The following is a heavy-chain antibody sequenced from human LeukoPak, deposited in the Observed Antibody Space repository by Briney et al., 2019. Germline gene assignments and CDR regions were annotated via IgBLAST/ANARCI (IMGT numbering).Heavy chain of an antibody. Sequence: PSETLSLTCTVSGGSISSYYWSWIRQPAGKGLEWIGRIYTSGSTNYNPSLKSRVTMSVDTSKNQFSLKLSSVTAADTAVYYCARGDSSGYPPYYFDYWGQGTLVTVSS. CDR3: ARGDSSGYPPYYFDY. V-gene: IGHV4-4*07. CDR1: GGSISSYY. CDR2: IYTSGST. D-gene: IGHD3-22*01. J-gene: IGHJ4*02.